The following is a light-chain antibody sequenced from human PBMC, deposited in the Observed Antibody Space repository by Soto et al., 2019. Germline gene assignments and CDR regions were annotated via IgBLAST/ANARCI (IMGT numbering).Light chain of an antibody. CDR3: QQYNSYSRT. Sequence: DIQMTQCPSPLSASVGGIVTINCRAGQSISSWLVWYQQKPGKAPKLGIYKASSLVCGAPPRFCGSGSGTGFTLTISSLQPDDFATYYWQQYNSYSRTLGQGTKVDIK. CDR1: QSISSW. V-gene: IGKV1-5*03. J-gene: IGKJ1*01. CDR2: KAS.